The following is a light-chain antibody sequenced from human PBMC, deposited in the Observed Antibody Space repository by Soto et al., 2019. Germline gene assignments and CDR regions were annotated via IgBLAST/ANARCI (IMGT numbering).Light chain of an antibody. Sequence: QSALTQPASVSGSPGQSITISCTGTSSDVGGYNYVSWYQQHPDKVPKLLIYDVSNRPSGVSDRFSGSKSGNTASLIISGLQAEDEADDYCNSYTTSSIDVFGTGTKVTVL. CDR2: DVS. J-gene: IGLJ1*01. CDR3: NSYTTSSIDV. V-gene: IGLV2-14*01. CDR1: SSDVGGYNY.